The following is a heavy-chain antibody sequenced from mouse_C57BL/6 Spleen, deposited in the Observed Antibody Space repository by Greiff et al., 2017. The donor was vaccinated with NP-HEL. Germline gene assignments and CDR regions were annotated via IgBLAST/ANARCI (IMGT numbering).Heavy chain of an antibody. V-gene: IGHV1-42*01. CDR2: INPSTGGT. CDR1: GYSFTGYY. CDR3: ARWYYSNSNFDY. Sequence: EVQVVESGPELVKPGASVKISCKASGYSFTGYYMNWVKQSPEKSLEWIGEINPSTGGTTYNQKFKAKATLTVDKSSSTAYMQLKSLTSEDSAVYYCARWYYSNSNFDYWGQGTTLTVSS. D-gene: IGHD2-5*01. J-gene: IGHJ2*01.